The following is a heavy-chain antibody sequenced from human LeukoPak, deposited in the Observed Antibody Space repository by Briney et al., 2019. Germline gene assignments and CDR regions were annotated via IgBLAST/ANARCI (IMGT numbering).Heavy chain of an antibody. D-gene: IGHD3-10*01. V-gene: IGHV4-59*01. Sequence: SETLSLTCTVSGGSISSYYWSWVRQPPGKGLEWIGYIYYSGSTNYNPSLKSRVTISVDTSKNQFSLKLSSVTAADTAVYYCARKATGSGSYYFDYWGQGTLVTVSS. J-gene: IGHJ4*02. CDR2: IYYSGST. CDR3: ARKATGSGSYYFDY. CDR1: GGSISSYY.